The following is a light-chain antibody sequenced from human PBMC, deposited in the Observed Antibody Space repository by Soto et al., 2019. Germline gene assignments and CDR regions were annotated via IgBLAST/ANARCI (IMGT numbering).Light chain of an antibody. CDR2: ATS. CDR1: QSLLHSNGYNY. V-gene: IGKV1-39*01. J-gene: IGKJ1*01. Sequence: TQSPLSLPVTPGEPASISCRSSQSLLHSNGYNYLDWYQQKPGKAPKLLIYATSTLQSGAPSRFSGSGFGTDFTLTISSLQPEDFATYYCQQSYDTPRTFGQGTKVDNK. CDR3: QQSYDTPRT.